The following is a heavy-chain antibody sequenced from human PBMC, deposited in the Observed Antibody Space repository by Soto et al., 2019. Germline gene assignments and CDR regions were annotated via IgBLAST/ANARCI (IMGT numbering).Heavy chain of an antibody. CDR2: IYHSGST. J-gene: IGHJ5*02. CDR1: CGSINSSYW. CDR3: ARDWGGSGRYYASNWFGP. V-gene: IGHV4-4*02. Sequence: SGTPSLTCAVSCGSINSSYWWGWVRPPPGKGLEWIGEIYHSGSTNYNPSLKSRVTISVDKSKNQFSLKLSSVTAADTAVYYCARDWGGSGRYYASNWFGPWGQGTLVTVSS. D-gene: IGHD1-26*01.